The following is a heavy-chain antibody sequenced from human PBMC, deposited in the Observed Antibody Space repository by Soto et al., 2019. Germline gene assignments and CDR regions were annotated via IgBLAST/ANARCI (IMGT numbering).Heavy chain of an antibody. V-gene: IGHV1-2*04. CDR2: INPNSGGT. CDR1: GYTFTGYY. Sequence: XSVKVSCKASGYTFTGYYMHWVRQAPGQGLEWMGWINPNSGGTNYAQKFQGWVTMTRDTSISTAYMELSRLRSDDTAVYYCARVYPILTGTTNVSPAFDYWGQGTLVTVSS. D-gene: IGHD1-7*01. CDR3: ARVYPILTGTTNVSPAFDY. J-gene: IGHJ4*02.